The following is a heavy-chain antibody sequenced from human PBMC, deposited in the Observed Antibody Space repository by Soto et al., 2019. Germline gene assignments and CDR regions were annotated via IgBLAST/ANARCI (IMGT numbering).Heavy chain of an antibody. CDR1: EFTFSNYA. D-gene: IGHD1-26*01. CDR2: INTDGGTT. Sequence: GGSLRLSCAASEFTFSNYAMSWVRQAPGKGLEWVSRINTDGGTTTYAESVKGRFTISRDNARNTLYLQMNSLRPEDTALYYCVRVGSGSYSWRDPWGQGTLVTVSS. J-gene: IGHJ5*02. CDR3: VRVGSGSYSWRDP. V-gene: IGHV3-74*01.